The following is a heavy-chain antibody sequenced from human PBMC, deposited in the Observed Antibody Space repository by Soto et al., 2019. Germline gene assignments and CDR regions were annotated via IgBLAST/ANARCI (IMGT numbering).Heavy chain of an antibody. CDR1: GYALTELS. J-gene: IGHJ4*02. CDR3: ATAIYGERYDDILDGHDY. CDR2: FDPEDGET. Sequence: ASVKVSCKVSGYALTELSMHWVRQAPGKGLEWMGGFDPEDGETIYAQKFQGRVTMTEDTSTDTAYMELSSLRSEDTAVYYCATAIYGERYDDILDGHDYWSQGTLVTVSS. D-gene: IGHD3-9*01. V-gene: IGHV1-24*01.